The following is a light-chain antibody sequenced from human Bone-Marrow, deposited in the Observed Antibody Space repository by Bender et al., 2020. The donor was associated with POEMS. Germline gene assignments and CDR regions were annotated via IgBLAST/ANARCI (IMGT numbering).Light chain of an antibody. CDR2: DNN. V-gene: IGLV1-44*01. CDR1: RSNIGTNA. Sequence: QSVLTQPPSASGTPGQRVTISCSGSRSNIGTNAVNWYQQLPGTAPKLLVHDNNQRPSGVPDRFSGSKSGNTASLTVSGLRSEDEADYFCSVYDGSNILLFGGGTKLTVL. CDR3: SVYDGSNILL. J-gene: IGLJ3*02.